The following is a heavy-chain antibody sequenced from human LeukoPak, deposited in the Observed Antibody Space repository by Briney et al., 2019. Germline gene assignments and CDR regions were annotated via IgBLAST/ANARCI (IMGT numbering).Heavy chain of an antibody. D-gene: IGHD1-26*01. Sequence: ASVKVSCKASGYTFTSYYMHWVRQAPGQGLEWMGIINPSGGSTSYAQKFQGRVTMTRDTSTSTVYMELSSLRSEDTAVYYCARSSGRSPTRDYMDVWRKGTTVTISS. V-gene: IGHV1-46*01. CDR2: INPSGGST. CDR1: GYTFTSYY. CDR3: ARSSGRSPTRDYMDV. J-gene: IGHJ6*03.